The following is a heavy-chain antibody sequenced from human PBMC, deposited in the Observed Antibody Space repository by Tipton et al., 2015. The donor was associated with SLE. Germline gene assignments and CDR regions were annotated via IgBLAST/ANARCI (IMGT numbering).Heavy chain of an antibody. D-gene: IGHD1-7*01. Sequence: TLSLTCTVSGGSISSSSYYWSWIRQPPGKGLEWIGYIYTSGSTNYNPSLKSRVTISVDTSKNQFSLKLSSVTAADTAVYYCASWELELGWFDPWGQGTLVTVSS. J-gene: IGHJ5*02. CDR1: GGSISSSSYY. CDR2: IYTSGST. CDR3: ASWELELGWFDP. V-gene: IGHV4-61*09.